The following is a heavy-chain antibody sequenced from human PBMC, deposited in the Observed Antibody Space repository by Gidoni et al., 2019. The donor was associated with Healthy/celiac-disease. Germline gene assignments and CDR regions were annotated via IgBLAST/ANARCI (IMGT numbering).Heavy chain of an antibody. CDR3: ARYVSDIVVVPAAIHGMDV. CDR2: NPNSGNT. D-gene: IGHD2-2*01. Sequence: NPNSGNTGYAQKFQGRVTMTRNTSISTANMELSSLRSEDTAVYYCARYVSDIVVVPAAIHGMDVWGQGTTVTVSS. J-gene: IGHJ6*02. V-gene: IGHV1-8*01.